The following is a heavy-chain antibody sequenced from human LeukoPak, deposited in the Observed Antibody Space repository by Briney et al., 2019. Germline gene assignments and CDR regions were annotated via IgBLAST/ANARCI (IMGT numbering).Heavy chain of an antibody. D-gene: IGHD3-10*01. V-gene: IGHV1-2*02. J-gene: IGHJ6*03. CDR2: INPNSGGT. Sequence: ASVKVSCKASGYTFTGYYMHWVRQAPGQGLEWMGWINPNSGGTNYAQKFQGRVTMTRDTSISTAYMELSSLRSEDTAVYYCARVAMVRGVDLYYYYMDVWGKGTTVTVSS. CDR3: ARVAMVRGVDLYYYYMDV. CDR1: GYTFTGYY.